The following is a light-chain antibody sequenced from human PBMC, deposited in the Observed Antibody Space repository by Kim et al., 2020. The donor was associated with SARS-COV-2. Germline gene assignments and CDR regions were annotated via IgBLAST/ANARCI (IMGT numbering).Light chain of an antibody. J-gene: IGKJ2*01. CDR1: QDISTY. Sequence: DIHMTQSPSSLSASVGDRVTITCQASQDISTYLNWYQQKPGKAPKLLIYDASNLETGVPSRFSGSGSGTDFTFTISSLQPEDIATYYCQQYDNLFGQGTKLEIK. CDR3: QQYDNL. V-gene: IGKV1-33*01. CDR2: DAS.